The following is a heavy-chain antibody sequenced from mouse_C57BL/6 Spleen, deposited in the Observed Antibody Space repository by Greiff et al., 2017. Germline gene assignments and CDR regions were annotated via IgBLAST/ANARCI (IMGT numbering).Heavy chain of an antibody. V-gene: IGHV1-82*01. J-gene: IGHJ2*01. D-gene: IGHD1-1*01. Sequence: LQESGPELVKPGASVKISCKASGYAFRSSWMNWVKQRPGKGLEWIGRFYPGDGDTNYNGKFKGKATLTADKSSSTAYMQLSSLTSEDSAVYVGAREGIYYYDSIPFFGYWGQGTTLTVSS. CDR2: FYPGDGDT. CDR1: GYAFRSSW. CDR3: AREGIYYYDSIPFFGY.